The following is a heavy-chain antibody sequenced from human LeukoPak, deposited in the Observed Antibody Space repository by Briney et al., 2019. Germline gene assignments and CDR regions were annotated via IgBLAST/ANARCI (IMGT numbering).Heavy chain of an antibody. CDR3: ARDNPLGWFGEFSS. V-gene: IGHV4-30-4*07. CDR2: IYYSGST. D-gene: IGHD3-10*01. Sequence: PSETLSLTCAVSGGSISSGGYSWSWIRQPPGKGLEWIGYIYYSGSTYYNPSLKSQVTISVDTSKNQFSLKLSSVTAADTAVYYCARDNPLGWFGEFSSWGQGTLVTVSS. J-gene: IGHJ5*02. CDR1: GGSISSGGYS.